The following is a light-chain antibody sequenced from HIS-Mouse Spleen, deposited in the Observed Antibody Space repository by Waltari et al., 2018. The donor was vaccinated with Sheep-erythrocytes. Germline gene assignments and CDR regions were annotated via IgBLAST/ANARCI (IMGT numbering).Light chain of an antibody. J-gene: IGLJ3*02. CDR2: EDS. V-gene: IGLV3-10*01. Sequence: SYELTQPPSVSVSPGQTARITCPGAALPKKYAYWYQQKSGQAPVLVIYEDSKRPSGIPERFSGSSSGTMATLTISGAQVEDDADYYCYSTDSSGNHWVFGGGTKLTVL. CDR1: ALPKKY. CDR3: YSTDSSGNHWV.